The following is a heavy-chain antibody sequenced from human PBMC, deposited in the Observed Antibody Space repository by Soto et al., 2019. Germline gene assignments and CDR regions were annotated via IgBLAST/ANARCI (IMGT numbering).Heavy chain of an antibody. CDR3: AREALWFGEPGQYFDL. CDR1: GFTFSSYA. D-gene: IGHD3-10*01. Sequence: EVQLLESGGGLVQPGGSLRLSCAASGFTFSSYAMSWVRQAPGKGLEWVSAISGSGGSTYYADSVKGRFTISRDNSKNTLYLQMNSLRAEDTAVYYCAREALWFGEPGQYFDLWGRGTLVTVSS. V-gene: IGHV3-23*01. J-gene: IGHJ2*01. CDR2: ISGSGGST.